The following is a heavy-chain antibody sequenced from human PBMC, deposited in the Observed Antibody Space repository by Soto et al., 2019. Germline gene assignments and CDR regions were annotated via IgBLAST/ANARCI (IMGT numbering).Heavy chain of an antibody. CDR2: ISSSSSHI. CDR1: GFTFSSYR. Sequence: XGSLRLCCAASGFTFSSYRMNWVRQAPGKGLEWVSSISSSSSHIYYADSVKGRFTISRDNAKNSLYLQMNSLRAEDTAVYYCARDWPPKYSSPRRGFDPWGQGTLVTVSS. V-gene: IGHV3-21*01. J-gene: IGHJ5*02. CDR3: ARDWPPKYSSPRRGFDP. D-gene: IGHD6-6*01.